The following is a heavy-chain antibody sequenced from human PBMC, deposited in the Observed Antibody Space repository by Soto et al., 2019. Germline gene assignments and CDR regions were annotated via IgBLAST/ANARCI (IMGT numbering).Heavy chain of an antibody. CDR2: INPNSGGT. Sequence: ASVKVSCKASGYTFTGYYMHWVRQAPGQGLEWMGWINPNSGGTNYAQKFQGWVTMTRDTSISTAYMELSRLRSDDTAVYYCAALGVVPAAEPDQYYYYYGMDVWGQGTTVTVSS. J-gene: IGHJ6*02. CDR3: AALGVVPAAEPDQYYYYYGMDV. D-gene: IGHD2-2*01. CDR1: GYTFTGYY. V-gene: IGHV1-2*04.